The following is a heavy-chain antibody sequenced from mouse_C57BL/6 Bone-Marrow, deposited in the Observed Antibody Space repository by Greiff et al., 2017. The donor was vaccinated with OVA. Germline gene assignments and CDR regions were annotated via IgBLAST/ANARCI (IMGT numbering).Heavy chain of an antibody. V-gene: IGHV1-61*01. CDR3: ALYYGNSFAY. D-gene: IGHD2-1*01. CDR2: IYPSDSAT. Sequence: QVQLQQPGAELVRPGSSVKLSCKASGYTFTSYWMDWVKQRPGQGLEWIGNIYPSDSATHYNQKFKDKATLTVDKSSSTAYMQLSSLTSEDSAVYYCALYYGNSFAYWGQGTLVTVSA. J-gene: IGHJ3*01. CDR1: GYTFTSYW.